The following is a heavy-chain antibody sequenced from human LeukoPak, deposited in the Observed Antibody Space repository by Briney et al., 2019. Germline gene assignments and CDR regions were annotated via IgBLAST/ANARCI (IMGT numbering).Heavy chain of an antibody. D-gene: IGHD6-19*01. CDR2: VYSSGST. V-gene: IGHV4-4*07. Sequence: SETLSLTCTVSGGPIKNWFWSWLRQPAGKGLEWIGRVYSSGSTNYRPSFKSRVAMSVDTSKNQFSLKLASVTAADTAVYFCARDGRLYSSGQVVWFDPWGQGTLVTVSS. CDR3: ARDGRLYSSGQVVWFDP. CDR1: GGPIKNWF. J-gene: IGHJ5*02.